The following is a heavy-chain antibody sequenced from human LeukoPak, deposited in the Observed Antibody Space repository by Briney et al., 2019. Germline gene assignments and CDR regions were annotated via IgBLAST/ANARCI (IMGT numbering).Heavy chain of an antibody. CDR3: ARERMVRGVTIPVYYYYYMDV. CDR2: IYYSGST. Sequence: PSETLSLTCTVSGGSISSYYWSWIRQPPGKGLEWIGYIYYSGSTNYNPSLKSRVTISVDTSKNQFSLKLSSVTAADTAVYYCARERMVRGVTIPVYYYYYMDVWGKGTTVTISS. CDR1: GGSISSYY. D-gene: IGHD3-10*01. J-gene: IGHJ6*03. V-gene: IGHV4-59*01.